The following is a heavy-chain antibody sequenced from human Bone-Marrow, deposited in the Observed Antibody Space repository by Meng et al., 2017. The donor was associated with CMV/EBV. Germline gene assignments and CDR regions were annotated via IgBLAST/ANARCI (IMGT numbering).Heavy chain of an antibody. Sequence: ASVKVSCKASGYTFTGYYMHWVRQAPGQGLEWMGWINPNSGGTNYAQKFQGRVTMTRDTSISTAYMELSRLRSDDTAVYYCARHMVVPAATHPYYYYGMDVWGQGTTVTVSS. D-gene: IGHD2-2*01. CDR1: GYTFTGYY. CDR2: INPNSGGT. J-gene: IGHJ6*02. V-gene: IGHV1-2*02. CDR3: ARHMVVPAATHPYYYYGMDV.